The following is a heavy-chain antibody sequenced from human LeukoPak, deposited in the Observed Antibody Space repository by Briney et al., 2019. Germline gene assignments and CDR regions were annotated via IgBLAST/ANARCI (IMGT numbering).Heavy chain of an antibody. CDR3: VVGGSPGY. Sequence: GGSLRLSCAASGLAFSAYKMHWVRQAPRKGLVWVSRISTDGYTTDYADFVQGRFTASRDNTKNTWSLEMNSLRAEDTAVYYCVVGGSPGYWGQGTLVAVSS. V-gene: IGHV3-74*01. J-gene: IGHJ4*02. D-gene: IGHD2-15*01. CDR1: GLAFSAYK. CDR2: ISTDGYTT.